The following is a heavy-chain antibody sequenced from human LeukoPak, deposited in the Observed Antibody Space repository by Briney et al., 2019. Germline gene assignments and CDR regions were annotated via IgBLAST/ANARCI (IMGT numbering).Heavy chain of an antibody. V-gene: IGHV3-23*01. CDR1: GFTFSRYW. Sequence: GGSLRLSCAASGFTFSRYWMSWVRQAPGKGLEWVSAISGSGGSTYYADSVKGRFTISRDNSKNTLYLQMNSLRAEDTAVYYCAKDSPYLRFLEWLSPYPYFDYWGQGTLVTVSS. CDR2: ISGSGGST. J-gene: IGHJ4*02. CDR3: AKDSPYLRFLEWLSPYPYFDY. D-gene: IGHD3-3*01.